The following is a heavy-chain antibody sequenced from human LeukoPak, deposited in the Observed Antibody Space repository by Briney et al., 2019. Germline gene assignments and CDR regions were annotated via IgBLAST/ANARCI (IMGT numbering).Heavy chain of an antibody. J-gene: IGHJ4*02. V-gene: IGHV3-53*01. D-gene: IGHD1-26*01. CDR1: GFTFSSYS. CDR2: IYSGGST. CDR3: AKGRGIVGANRAFDY. Sequence: GGSLRLSCAASGFTFSSYSMNWVRQAPGKGLEWVSVIYSGGSTYYADSVKGRFTISRDNSKNTLYLQMNSLRAEDTAVYYCAKGRGIVGANRAFDYWGQGTLVTVSS.